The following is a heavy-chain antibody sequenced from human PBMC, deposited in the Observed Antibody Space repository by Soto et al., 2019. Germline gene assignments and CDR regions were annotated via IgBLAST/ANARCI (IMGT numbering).Heavy chain of an antibody. D-gene: IGHD3-22*01. CDR1: GFTFSTYA. V-gene: IGHV3-30-3*01. CDR2: ISYDGSNK. CDR3: ARAGDSSGYYYNGMDV. Sequence: GGSLRLSCAASGFTFSTYAVHWVRQAPGKGLEWVAVISYDGSNKYYADSVKGRFTISRDNSKNTLYLQMNSLRAEDTAVYYCARAGDSSGYYYNGMDVWGQGTTGTVSS. J-gene: IGHJ6*02.